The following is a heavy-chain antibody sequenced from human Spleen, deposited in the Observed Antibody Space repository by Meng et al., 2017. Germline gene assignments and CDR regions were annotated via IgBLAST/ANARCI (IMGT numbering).Heavy chain of an antibody. Sequence: VQLQQWGAGLLKPSETLSLTCAVFGGSLSGYYWGWIRQPPGKGLEWIGSIGHSGITYYTPSLKSRVTVSIDTSKSQFSLKLTSVTPEDTAVYYCARQEGAFDYWGQGTLVTVSS. CDR2: IGHSGIT. V-gene: IGHV4-34*01. D-gene: IGHD3-16*01. CDR3: ARQEGAFDY. J-gene: IGHJ4*02. CDR1: GGSLSGYY.